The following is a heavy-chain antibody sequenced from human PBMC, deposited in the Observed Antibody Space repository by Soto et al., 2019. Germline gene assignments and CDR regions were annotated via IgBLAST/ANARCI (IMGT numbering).Heavy chain of an antibody. CDR1: GGTFSSYA. Sequence: GASVKVSCKASGGTFSSYAISWVRQAPGQGLEWMGGIIPIFGTAIYAQKFQGRVTMTEDTSTDTAYMELSSLRSEDTAVYYCATNSPGIAVAGLFDYWGQGTLVTVSS. CDR3: ATNSPGIAVAGLFDY. D-gene: IGHD6-19*01. CDR2: IIPIFGTA. V-gene: IGHV1-69*06. J-gene: IGHJ4*02.